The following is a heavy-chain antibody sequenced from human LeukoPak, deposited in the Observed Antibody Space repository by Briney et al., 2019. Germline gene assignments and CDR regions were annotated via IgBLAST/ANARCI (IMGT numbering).Heavy chain of an antibody. Sequence: SETLSLTCTVSGGSISSGSYYWSWIRQPAGKGLEWIGCIYTSGSTNYNPSLKSRVNISVDTSKNQFSLKLSSVTAADTAVYYCARVDPYCSSTSCSFDYWGQGTLVTVSS. J-gene: IGHJ4*02. D-gene: IGHD2-2*01. CDR1: GGSISSGSYY. CDR3: ARVDPYCSSTSCSFDY. CDR2: IYTSGST. V-gene: IGHV4-61*02.